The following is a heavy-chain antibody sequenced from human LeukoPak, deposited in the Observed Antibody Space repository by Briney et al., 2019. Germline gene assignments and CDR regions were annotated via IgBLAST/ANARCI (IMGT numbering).Heavy chain of an antibody. CDR3: ARRGTIFGVDNFDY. CDR2: IYHSGST. J-gene: IGHJ4*02. V-gene: IGHV4-38-2*01. Sequence: PSETLSLTCAVSGFSISSGYYWGWIRQPPEKGLEWIGSIYHSGSTYYNPSLKSRVTISLDTSKNHFSLKLSSVTAADTAVYYCARRGTIFGVDNFDYWGQGTLVTVSS. D-gene: IGHD3-3*01. CDR1: GFSISSGYY.